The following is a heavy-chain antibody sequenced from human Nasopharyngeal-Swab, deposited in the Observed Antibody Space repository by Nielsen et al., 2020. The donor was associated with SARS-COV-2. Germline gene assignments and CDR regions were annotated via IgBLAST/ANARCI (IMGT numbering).Heavy chain of an antibody. CDR2: IWYDGSKN. Sequence: GESLKISCAASGFTFSSYGMHWVRQAPGKGLEWVAVIWYDGSKNYYADSVKGRFTISRDNSKDTLYLHMNSLRAEDTAVYYCARGAIYYDGSALPSIWGQGTMVTVSS. J-gene: IGHJ3*02. D-gene: IGHD3-22*01. CDR1: GFTFSSYG. V-gene: IGHV3-33*01. CDR3: ARGAIYYDGSALPSI.